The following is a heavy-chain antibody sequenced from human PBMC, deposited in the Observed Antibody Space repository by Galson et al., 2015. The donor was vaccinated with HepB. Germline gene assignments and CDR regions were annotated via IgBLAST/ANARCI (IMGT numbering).Heavy chain of an antibody. J-gene: IGHJ3*02. V-gene: IGHV1-69*04. CDR2: IIPVFGVE. D-gene: IGHD7-27*01. CDR3: ARDPTGNDPFDI. CDR1: GGSFNRFT. Sequence: SVKASCKASGGSFNRFTLSWVRQAPGHGLEWLGRIIPVFGVEDYAQKFQGRFSITANKSTSTFYMDLRSLRSDDTAVYYCARDPTGNDPFDIWGQGTLLTVSS.